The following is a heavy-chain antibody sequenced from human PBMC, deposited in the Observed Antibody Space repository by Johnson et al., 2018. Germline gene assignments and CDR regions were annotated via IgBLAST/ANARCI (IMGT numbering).Heavy chain of an antibody. CDR1: GFTFSAYR. V-gene: IGHV3-21*01. CDR2: ISTTSHYI. Sequence: VQLVQSGGGLVKPGGSLRLSCAASGFTFSAYRMSWVRQAPGKGLEWVSSISTTSHYIYYVDSVKGRFTISRDNSRDSLYLQMDNLRAEDTAVYYCARRNDGYDFGYYLDVWGKGTTVTGSS. D-gene: IGHD5-12*01. CDR3: ARRNDGYDFGYYLDV. J-gene: IGHJ6*03.